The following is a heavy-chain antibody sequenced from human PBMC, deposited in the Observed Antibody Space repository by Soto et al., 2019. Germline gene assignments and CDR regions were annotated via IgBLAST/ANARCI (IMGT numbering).Heavy chain of an antibody. Sequence: QVQLQESGPGLVKPSQTLSLTCTVSGGSISSGDYYWSWIRQPPGKGLEWIGYIYYSGYTYYNPSLKSRVTISVDTSNNQFSLKLSSVTAADTAVYYCARAPLGTVGMFVYWGQGTLVTVSS. CDR3: ARAPLGTVGMFVY. V-gene: IGHV4-30-4*01. D-gene: IGHD7-27*01. CDR1: GGSISSGDYY. CDR2: IYYSGYT. J-gene: IGHJ4*02.